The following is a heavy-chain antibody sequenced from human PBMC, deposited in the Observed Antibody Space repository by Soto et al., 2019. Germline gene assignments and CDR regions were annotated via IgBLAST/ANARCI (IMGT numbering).Heavy chain of an antibody. CDR3: ARDLKYCGGDCSSDAFDI. CDR1: GYTFTGYY. D-gene: IGHD2-21*02. V-gene: IGHV1-2*04. Sequence: ASVKVSCKASGYTFTGYYMHWVRQAPGQGLEWMGWINPNSGGTNYAQKFQGWVTMTRDTSISTAYMELSMLRSDDTAVYYCARDLKYCGGDCSSDAFDIWGQGTMVTVSS. J-gene: IGHJ3*02. CDR2: INPNSGGT.